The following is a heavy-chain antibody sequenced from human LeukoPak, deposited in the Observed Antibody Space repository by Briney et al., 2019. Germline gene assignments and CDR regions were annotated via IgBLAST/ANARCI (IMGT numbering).Heavy chain of an antibody. V-gene: IGHV4-34*01. CDR3: ARAYCGGDCYYRAFGI. Sequence: PSETLSLTCAVYGGSFSGYYWSWIRQPPGKGLEWIGEINRSGSTNYNPSLKSRVTISVDTSKNQFSLKLSSVTAADTAVYYCARAYCGGDCYYRAFGIWGQGTMVTVSS. J-gene: IGHJ3*02. D-gene: IGHD2-21*01. CDR1: GGSFSGYY. CDR2: INRSGST.